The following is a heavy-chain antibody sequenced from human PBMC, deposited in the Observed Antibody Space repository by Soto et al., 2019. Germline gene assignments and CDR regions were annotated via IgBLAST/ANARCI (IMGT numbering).Heavy chain of an antibody. V-gene: IGHV1-18*01. CDR2: INADYGNT. D-gene: IGHD5-18*01. CDR3: ARCIQGDYYYGMDV. CDR1: GYTFYSHS. J-gene: IGHJ6*02. Sequence: QAQLVQSGAEVRKPGASVKVSCKASGYTFYSHSISWVRQAPGQGLEWMGRINADYGNTQYAQKFRGRVTMTTETSTNTVYMELTNLRSDDTAVYYCARCIQGDYYYGMDVWGQGTTVTVSS.